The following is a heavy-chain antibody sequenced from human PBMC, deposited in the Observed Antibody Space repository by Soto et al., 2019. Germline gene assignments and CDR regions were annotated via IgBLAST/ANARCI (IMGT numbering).Heavy chain of an antibody. D-gene: IGHD3-3*01. CDR3: ARVPYSDFGSGYYPDWVWYFDL. CDR1: GGSFSGYY. Sequence: QVQLQQWGAGLLKPSETLSLTCAVYGGSFSGYYWSWIRQPPGKGLELIGEINHSGSTNYNPARKSRVTISVDTSNNQFFLKLSSVTAADTAVYYCARVPYSDFGSGYYPDWVWYFDLWGRGTLVTVSS. V-gene: IGHV4-34*01. J-gene: IGHJ2*01. CDR2: INHSGST.